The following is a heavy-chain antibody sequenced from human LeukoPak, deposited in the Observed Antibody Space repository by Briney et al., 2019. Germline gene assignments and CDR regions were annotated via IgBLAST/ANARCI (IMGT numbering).Heavy chain of an antibody. J-gene: IGHJ6*03. D-gene: IGHD6-25*01. CDR1: GFTFSSYG. Sequence: PGGSLRLSCAASGFTFSSYGMHWVRQAPGKGLEWVAFIRYDGSNKYYADSVKGRFTISRDNSKNTLYLQMNSLRAEDTAVYFCARDQREDYYYYMDVWGKGTTVTVSS. CDR2: IRYDGSNK. V-gene: IGHV3-30*02. CDR3: ARDQREDYYYYMDV.